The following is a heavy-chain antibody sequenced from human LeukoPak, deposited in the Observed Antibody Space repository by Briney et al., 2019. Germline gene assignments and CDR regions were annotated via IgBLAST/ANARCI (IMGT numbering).Heavy chain of an antibody. D-gene: IGHD1-7*01. CDR3: AILTGTFFGNWFDP. J-gene: IGHJ5*02. Sequence: GASVKVSCKASGYTFTSYDINWVRQATEQGLEWMGWMNPNSGNTGYAQKFQGRVTMTRNTSISTAYMELSSLRSEDTAVYYCAILTGTFFGNWFDPWGQGTLVTVSS. CDR2: MNPNSGNT. V-gene: IGHV1-8*01. CDR1: GYTFTSYD.